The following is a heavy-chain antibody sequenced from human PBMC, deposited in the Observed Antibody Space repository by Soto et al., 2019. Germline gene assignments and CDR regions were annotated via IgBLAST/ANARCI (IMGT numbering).Heavy chain of an antibody. CDR2: ISYDGSNK. V-gene: IGHV3-30-3*01. CDR1: GFTFSSYA. D-gene: IGHD6-19*01. CDR3: ARAGGGEKWLGYYYYYGMDV. J-gene: IGHJ6*02. Sequence: GGSLRLSCAASGFTFSSYAMHWVRQAPGKGLEWVAVISYDGSNKYYADSVKGRFTISRDNSKNTLCLQMNSLRAEDTAVYYCARAGGGEKWLGYYYYYGMDVWGQGTTVTVSS.